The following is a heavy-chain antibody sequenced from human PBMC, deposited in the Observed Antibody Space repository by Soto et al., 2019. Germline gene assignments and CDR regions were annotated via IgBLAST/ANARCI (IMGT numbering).Heavy chain of an antibody. CDR2: IYYSGGT. Sequence: PSETLSLTCTVSGGSLSTYYWSWIRQPPGKGLEWIGYIYYSGGTNYNPSLKSRVTISVDTSKNQFSLKVSSVTAADTAVYYCARDSRGDYYDSSGQYYYYYYGMDVWGQGTTVTVS. J-gene: IGHJ6*02. V-gene: IGHV4-59*01. CDR3: ARDSRGDYYDSSGQYYYYYYGMDV. D-gene: IGHD3-22*01. CDR1: GGSLSTYY.